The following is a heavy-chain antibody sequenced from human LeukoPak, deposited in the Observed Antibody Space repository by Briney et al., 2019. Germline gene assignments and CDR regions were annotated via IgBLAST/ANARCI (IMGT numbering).Heavy chain of an antibody. CDR2: ISDTGEST. V-gene: IGHV3-23*01. CDR3: AKERTETTAYFDY. D-gene: IGHD4-17*01. J-gene: IGHJ4*02. Sequence: PGGSLRLSCAASGFTFSRYDMSWVRQAPGKGLEWVSGISDTGESTYYVDSVKGRFTISRDNSKNTLYLQMNSLRAEDTAVYHCAKERTETTAYFDYWGQRTLLTVSS. CDR1: GFTFSRYD.